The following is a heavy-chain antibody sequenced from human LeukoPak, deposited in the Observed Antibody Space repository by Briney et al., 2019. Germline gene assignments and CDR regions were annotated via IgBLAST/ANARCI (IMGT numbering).Heavy chain of an antibody. J-gene: IGHJ4*02. CDR1: GGTFSSYA. V-gene: IGHV1-69*06. CDR2: IIPIFGTA. CDR3: ARDDQNDYYDSSGYFFDY. D-gene: IGHD3-22*01. Sequence: ASVKVSCKASGGTFSSYAISWVRQAPGQGLEWMGGIIPIFGTANYAQKFQGRVTITADKSTSTAYMELSSLRSEDTAVYYCARDDQNDYYDSSGYFFDYWGQGTLVTVSS.